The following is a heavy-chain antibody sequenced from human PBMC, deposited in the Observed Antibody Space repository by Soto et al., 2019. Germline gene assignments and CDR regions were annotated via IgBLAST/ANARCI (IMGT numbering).Heavy chain of an antibody. V-gene: IGHV4-61*01. D-gene: IGHD3-22*01. CDR1: GDSVTSGSHY. CDR3: ASGDWGPGSSGYYFFDY. Sequence: SETLSLTCTVSGDSVTSGSHYWSWIRQPPGKGLEYIGYIFYSENTSYHPSLKSRVTISVDTSKNQFSLKLSSVTAADTAVYYCASGDWGPGSSGYYFFDYWGQGTLVTVSS. CDR2: IFYSENT. J-gene: IGHJ4*02.